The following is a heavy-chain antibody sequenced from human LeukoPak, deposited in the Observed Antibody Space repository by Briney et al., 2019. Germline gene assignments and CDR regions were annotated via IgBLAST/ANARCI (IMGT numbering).Heavy chain of an antibody. J-gene: IGHJ4*02. CDR3: ASRYYDYVWGSYRSPFDY. D-gene: IGHD3-16*02. CDR1: GGSISSSSYY. Sequence: SETLSLTCTVSGGSISSSSYYWGWIRQPAGKGLEWIGRIYTSGSTNYNPSLKSRVTISVDTSKNQFSLKLSSVTAADTAVYYCASRYYDYVWGSYRSPFDYWGQGTLVTVSS. V-gene: IGHV4-61*02. CDR2: IYTSGST.